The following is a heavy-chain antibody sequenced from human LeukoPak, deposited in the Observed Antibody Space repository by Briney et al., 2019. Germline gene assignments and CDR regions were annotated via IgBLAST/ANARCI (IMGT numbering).Heavy chain of an antibody. Sequence: SQTLSLTCAISGDIVSSNSVTWNWIRQSPSRGLEWLGRTYYRSTWYNDYAVSVRGRITVNPDTSKNRFSLHLNSVTPEDTAVYYCARRLTQYDCFDPWGQGILVTVSS. D-gene: IGHD2-2*01. V-gene: IGHV6-1*01. CDR1: GDIVSSNSVT. CDR3: ARRLTQYDCFDP. J-gene: IGHJ5*02. CDR2: TYYRSTWYN.